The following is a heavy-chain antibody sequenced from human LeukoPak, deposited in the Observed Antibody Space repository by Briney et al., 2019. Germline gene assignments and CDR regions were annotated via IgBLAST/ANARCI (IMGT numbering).Heavy chain of an antibody. V-gene: IGHV3-23*01. CDR2: ISGSGGST. J-gene: IGHJ4*02. CDR3: ATVVVVAGHY. Sequence: GGSLRLSCAASGFTFSSYAMSWVRQAPGKGLEWVSAISGSGGSTYYADSVRGRFTISRDNSKNTLYPQMNSLRAEDTAVYYCATVVVVAGHYWGQGTLVTVSS. D-gene: IGHD2-15*01. CDR1: GFTFSSYA.